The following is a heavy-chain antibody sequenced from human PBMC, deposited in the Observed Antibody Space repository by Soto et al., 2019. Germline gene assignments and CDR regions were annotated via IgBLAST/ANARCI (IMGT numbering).Heavy chain of an antibody. J-gene: IGHJ4*01. D-gene: IGHD6-19*01. CDR3: ARVGMSSGWYFDY. Sequence: EVQLVEXGGGLIQXXXSLRLSCAASGFTVSSNYMSWVRQAPGKGLEWVSVIYSDGSTYYADSVKGRFTISXXXXXXTXXXXXXXXXAEDTAVYYCARVGMSSGWYFDYWGQGTLVTVSS. CDR1: GFTVSSNY. CDR2: IYSDGST. V-gene: IGHV3-53*01.